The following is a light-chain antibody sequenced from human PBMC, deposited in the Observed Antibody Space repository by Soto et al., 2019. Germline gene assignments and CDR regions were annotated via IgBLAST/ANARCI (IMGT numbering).Light chain of an antibody. J-gene: IGKJ1*01. Sequence: GDRVTITCRASQSISSWLAWYQQKPGKAPKLLIYDASSLESGVPSRFSGSGSGTEFTLTISSLQPDDFATYYCQQYNSYSGFGQGTKVEIK. CDR1: QSISSW. CDR3: QQYNSYSG. CDR2: DAS. V-gene: IGKV1-5*01.